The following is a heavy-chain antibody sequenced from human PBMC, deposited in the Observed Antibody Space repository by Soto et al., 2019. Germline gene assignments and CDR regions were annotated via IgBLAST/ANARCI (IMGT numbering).Heavy chain of an antibody. CDR2: ISSSSSTI. CDR1: GFTFSSYS. J-gene: IGHJ4*02. Sequence: LRLSCAASGFTFSSYSMNWVRQAPGKGLEWVSYISSSSSTIYYADSVKGRFTISRDNAKNSLYLQMNSLRDEDTAVYYCARPRGYSGYDDPFDYWGQGTLVTVSS. CDR3: ARPRGYSGYDDPFDY. V-gene: IGHV3-48*02. D-gene: IGHD5-12*01.